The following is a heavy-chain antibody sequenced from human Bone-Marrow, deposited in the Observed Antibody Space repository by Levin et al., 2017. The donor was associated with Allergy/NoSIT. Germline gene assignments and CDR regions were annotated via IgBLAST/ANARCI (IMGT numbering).Heavy chain of an antibody. J-gene: IGHJ4*02. V-gene: IGHV4-34*01. CDR2: ISHSGST. CDR3: ARGLEGSGSYSVMHYFDY. CDR1: VGSFSGYY. Sequence: PSETLSLTCAVYVGSFSGYYWSWIRQPPGMGLEWIGEISHSGSTHYNPSLKSRVTISVDTSKNQFSLRLNSMTAADTAVYYCARGLEGSGSYSVMHYFDYWGQGTLVTVSS. D-gene: IGHD3-10*01.